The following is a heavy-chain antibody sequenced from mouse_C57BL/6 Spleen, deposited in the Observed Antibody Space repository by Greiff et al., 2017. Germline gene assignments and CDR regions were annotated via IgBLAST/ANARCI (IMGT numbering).Heavy chain of an antibody. CDR1: GYTFTDYE. J-gene: IGHJ4*01. CDR2: IDPETGGT. CDR3: TRRGTPPYYAMDY. V-gene: IGHV1-15*01. D-gene: IGHD3-3*01. Sequence: QVQLQQSGAELVRPGASVTLSCKASGYTFTDYEMHWVKQPPVHGLEWIGAIDPETGGTAYNQKFKGKAILTADKSSSTAYMELRSLTSEDSAVYYCTRRGTPPYYAMDYWGQGTSVTVSS.